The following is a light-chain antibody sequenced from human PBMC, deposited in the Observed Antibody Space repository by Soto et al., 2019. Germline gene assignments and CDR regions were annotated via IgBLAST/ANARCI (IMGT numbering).Light chain of an antibody. J-gene: IGLJ1*01. CDR1: SSNIGSNT. CDR3: AAWDDSLNGYV. V-gene: IGLV1-44*01. Sequence: VVTQPPSASGTPGQRVTISCSGSSSNIGSNTVNWYQQLPGTAPKLLIYSNNQRPSGVPDRFSGSKSGTSASLAISGLQSEDEADYYCAAWDDSLNGYVFGTGTKLTVL. CDR2: SNN.